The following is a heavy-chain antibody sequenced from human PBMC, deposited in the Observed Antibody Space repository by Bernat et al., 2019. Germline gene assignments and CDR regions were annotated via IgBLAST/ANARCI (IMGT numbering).Heavy chain of an antibody. J-gene: IGHJ3*02. Sequence: EVQLVETGGGLIQPGGSLRPSFPAFGFTVVRTYMSWVRQPPGKGLEWVSVIYSGGSTYYADSVKGRFTISRDNSKNTLYLQMNSLRAEDTAVYYCARVTGNIAFDIWGQGTMVTVSS. D-gene: IGHD3-9*01. CDR3: ARVTGNIAFDI. V-gene: IGHV3-53*02. CDR1: GFTVVRTY. CDR2: IYSGGST.